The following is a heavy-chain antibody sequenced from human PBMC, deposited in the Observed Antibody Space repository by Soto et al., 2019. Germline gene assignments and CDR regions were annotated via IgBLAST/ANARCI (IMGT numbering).Heavy chain of an antibody. V-gene: IGHV6-1*01. CDR3: ARTARGYSGYDDDTPFDY. D-gene: IGHD5-12*01. J-gene: IGHJ4*02. Sequence: SQTLSLTCAISGDSVSSNSAAWNWIRQSPSRGLEWLGRTYYRSKWYNDYAVSVKSRITINPDTSKNQFSLQLNSVTPEDTAVYYCARTARGYSGYDDDTPFDYWGQGTLVTVSS. CDR2: TYYRSKWYN. CDR1: GDSVSSNSAA.